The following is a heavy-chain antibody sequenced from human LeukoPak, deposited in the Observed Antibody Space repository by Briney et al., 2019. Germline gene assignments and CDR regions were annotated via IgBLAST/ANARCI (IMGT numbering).Heavy chain of an antibody. CDR3: AREEGYCGGGSCYSAVGY. V-gene: IGHV4-4*07. CDR1: GGSISSYY. J-gene: IGHJ4*02. D-gene: IGHD2-15*01. Sequence: SETLSLTCTVSGGSISSYYWSWIRQPAGKGLEWIGRIYTSGSTNYNPSLKSRVTMSVGTSKNQFSLKLSSVTAADTAVYYCAREEGYCGGGSCYSAVGYWGQGTLVTVSS. CDR2: IYTSGST.